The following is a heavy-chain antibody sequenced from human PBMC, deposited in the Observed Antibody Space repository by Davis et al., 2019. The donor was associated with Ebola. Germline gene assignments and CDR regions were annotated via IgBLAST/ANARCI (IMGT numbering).Heavy chain of an antibody. Sequence: AASVKVSCKASGYTFTSYAMNWVRQAPGQGLEWMGWINTNTGNPTYAQGFTGRFVFSLDTSVSTAYLQISSLKAEDTAVYYCARGPPSHIVAVTAIPDYWGQGTLVTVSS. CDR3: ARGPPSHIVAVTAIPDY. CDR2: INTNTGNP. CDR1: GYTFTSYA. J-gene: IGHJ4*02. V-gene: IGHV7-4-1*02. D-gene: IGHD2-21*02.